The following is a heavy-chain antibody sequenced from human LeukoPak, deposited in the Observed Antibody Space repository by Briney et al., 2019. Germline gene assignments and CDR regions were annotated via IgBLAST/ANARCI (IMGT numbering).Heavy chain of an antibody. J-gene: IGHJ4*02. CDR1: GGTFSSYA. CDR2: IIPIFGTA. D-gene: IGHD2-15*01. Sequence: ASVKVSCKASGGTFSSYAISWVRQAPGQGLEWMGRIIPIFGTANYAQKFQGRVTITTDESTSTAYMELSRLRSDDTAVYYCARICDPNGGSCYFSFDYWGQGTLVTVSS. CDR3: ARICDPNGGSCYFSFDY. V-gene: IGHV1-69*05.